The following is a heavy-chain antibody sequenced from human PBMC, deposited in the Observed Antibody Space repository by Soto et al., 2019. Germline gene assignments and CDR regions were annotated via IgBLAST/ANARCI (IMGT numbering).Heavy chain of an antibody. Sequence: QVQLQESGPGLVKPSQTLYLTCTVSGGSISSCGYYWSWIRPHPGKGLEWIGYIYYSGSTYYNPYLKSRGTISVDTAKNQCSLKLSSVTAADTAVYYCARDNWGEYFDHWGQGTLVTVSS. V-gene: IGHV4-31*03. CDR1: GGSISSCGYY. D-gene: IGHD7-27*01. J-gene: IGHJ4*02. CDR2: IYYSGST. CDR3: ARDNWGEYFDH.